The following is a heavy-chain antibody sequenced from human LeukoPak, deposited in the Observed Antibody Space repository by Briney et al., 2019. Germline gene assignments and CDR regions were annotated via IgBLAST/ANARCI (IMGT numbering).Heavy chain of an antibody. Sequence: ASVKVSCKASGYAFTNYGIKWVREAPGQGLEWMEWISAYSGNTNYAQKLQGRVTMTTDTSTSTAYMELRSLRSDDTAMYYCARGGKYCTGGNCYHDSWGQGTLVTVSS. CDR2: ISAYSGNT. J-gene: IGHJ5*01. V-gene: IGHV1-18*01. CDR1: GYAFTNYG. D-gene: IGHD2-15*01. CDR3: ARGGKYCTGGNCYHDS.